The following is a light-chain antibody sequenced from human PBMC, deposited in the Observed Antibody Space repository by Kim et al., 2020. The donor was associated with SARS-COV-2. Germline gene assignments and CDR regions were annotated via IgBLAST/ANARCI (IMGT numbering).Light chain of an antibody. CDR1: QGVGLAS. CDR3: QQYCSSPPLT. J-gene: IGKJ4*01. Sequence: PGQRDTPSCWARQGVGLASLSCCPQKPGHAPRLLFYVASHTAPVIPHRFSGSGSGTECTLTISTLEPEDFAVYYCQQYCSSPPLTFGGGTKVYIK. V-gene: IGKV3-20*01. CDR2: VAS.